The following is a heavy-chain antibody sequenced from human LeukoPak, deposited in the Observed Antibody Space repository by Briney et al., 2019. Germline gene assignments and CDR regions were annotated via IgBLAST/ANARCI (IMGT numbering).Heavy chain of an antibody. D-gene: IGHD4-11*01. CDR3: AKLTTS. CDR2: ISYDGNNK. CDR1: GFTFSGSA. J-gene: IGHJ4*02. V-gene: IGHV3-30-3*01. Sequence: GGSLRLSCAASGFTFSGSAMHWVRQAPGKGLEWVAVISYDGNNKYYADSVKGRFTISRDNSNNTLYLQMNSLRAEDTAVYYCAKLTTSWGQGTLVTVSS.